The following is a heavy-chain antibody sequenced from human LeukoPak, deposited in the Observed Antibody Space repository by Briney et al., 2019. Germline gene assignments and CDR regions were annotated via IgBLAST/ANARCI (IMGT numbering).Heavy chain of an antibody. Sequence: ASVKVSCKASGGRFRSYAINWVRQAPGQGLEWMGGIIPIFGTANYAQKFQGRVTITTDESTITAYVELSSLRFEDTAVYYCTRGVGVTIFGVGGQAFDIWGQGTMVTVSS. CDR1: GGRFRSYA. V-gene: IGHV1-69*05. CDR2: IIPIFGTA. D-gene: IGHD3-3*01. CDR3: TRGVGVTIFGVGGQAFDI. J-gene: IGHJ3*02.